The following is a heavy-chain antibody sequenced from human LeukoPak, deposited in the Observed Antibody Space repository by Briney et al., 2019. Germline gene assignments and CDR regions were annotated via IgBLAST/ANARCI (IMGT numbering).Heavy chain of an antibody. V-gene: IGHV4-30-4*01. CDR2: IYYSGST. D-gene: IGHD3-10*01. Sequence: SETLSLTCTVSGGSISSGDYYWSWIRQPPGKGLEWIGYIYYSGSTYYNPSLKSRVTISVDTSKNQFSLKLSSVTAADTAVYYRARLSLGPGVYLDYLGQGALVPVPP. CDR3: ARLSLGPGVYLDY. CDR1: GGSISSGDYY. J-gene: IGHJ4*02.